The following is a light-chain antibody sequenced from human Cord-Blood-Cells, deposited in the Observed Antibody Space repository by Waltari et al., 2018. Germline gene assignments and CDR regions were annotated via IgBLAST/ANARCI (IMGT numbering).Light chain of an antibody. V-gene: IGLV2-14*01. CDR3: SSYTSSSTVV. Sequence: QSALTHPASVSGSPGQSITISCTGTSSDVGGYNYVPWYQQPPGKAPKLWIYDVSNRPSGVSNRVSGSKSGNTASLTISGLQAEDEADYYCSSYTSSSTVVFGGGTKLTVL. CDR1: SSDVGGYNY. CDR2: DVS. J-gene: IGLJ2*01.